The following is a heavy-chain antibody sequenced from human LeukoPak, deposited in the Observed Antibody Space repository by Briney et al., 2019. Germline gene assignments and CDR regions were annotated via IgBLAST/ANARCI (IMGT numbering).Heavy chain of an antibody. Sequence: ASVKVSCKASGYTFTGYYMHWVRQAPGQGLEWMGRINPNSGGTNYAQKFQGRVTMTRDTSISTAYMELSRLRSDDTAVYYCARGNWNADYYYMDVWGKGTTVTVS. D-gene: IGHD1-1*01. CDR3: ARGNWNADYYYMDV. V-gene: IGHV1-2*06. CDR1: GYTFTGYY. CDR2: INPNSGGT. J-gene: IGHJ6*03.